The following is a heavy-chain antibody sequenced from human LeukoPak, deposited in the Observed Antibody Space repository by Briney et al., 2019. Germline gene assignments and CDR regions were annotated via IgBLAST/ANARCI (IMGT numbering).Heavy chain of an antibody. J-gene: IGHJ4*02. V-gene: IGHV4-59*12. Sequence: PSETLSLTCTVSGGSISSYYWSWLRQPPGKGLEWIGFIYYSGSTHYKSSLKSRVTISVDTSKNQFSLKLSSVTAADTAVYYCASPARVSSLDYWGQGTLVTVSS. CDR3: ASPARVSSLDY. CDR1: GGSISSYY. CDR2: IYYSGST. D-gene: IGHD5-18*01.